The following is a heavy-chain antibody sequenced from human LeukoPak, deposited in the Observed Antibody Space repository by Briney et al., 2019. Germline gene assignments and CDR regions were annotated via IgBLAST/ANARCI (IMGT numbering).Heavy chain of an antibody. CDR1: GGTFSSYA. CDR3: ARGPYYDFWSGHNYRDV. CDR2: IIPIFGTA. J-gene: IGHJ6*03. V-gene: IGHV1-69*05. D-gene: IGHD3-3*01. Sequence: SVKVSCKASGGTFSSYAISWVRQAPGQGLEWMGRIIPIFGTANYAQKFQGRVTITTDESTSTAYMELSSLRSEDTAVYYCARGPYYDFWSGHNYRDVWGKGTTVTVSS.